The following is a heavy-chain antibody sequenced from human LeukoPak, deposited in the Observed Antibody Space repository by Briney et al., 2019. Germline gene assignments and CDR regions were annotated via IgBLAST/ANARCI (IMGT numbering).Heavy chain of an antibody. CDR1: GFTFSSYS. CDR2: IKQDGSEK. J-gene: IGHJ4*02. D-gene: IGHD5-18*01. V-gene: IGHV3-7*01. CDR3: ARVSGYSYGFFR. Sequence: GGSLRLSCAASGFTFSSYSMNWVRQAPGKGLEWVANIKQDGSEKYYVDSVKGRFTISRDNAKNSLYLQMNSLRAEDTAVYYCARVSGYSYGFFRWGQGTLVTVSS.